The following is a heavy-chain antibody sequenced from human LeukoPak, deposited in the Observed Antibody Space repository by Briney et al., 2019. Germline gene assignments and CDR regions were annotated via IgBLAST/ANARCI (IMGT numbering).Heavy chain of an antibody. V-gene: IGHV1-18*01. J-gene: IGHJ6*03. Sequence: ASVKVSCKASGYTFTSYGISWVRQAPGQGLEWMGRISAYNGNTNYAQKLQGRVTMTTDTSTSTAYMELRSLRSDDTAVYYCARAYSYGRYYYYYYMDVWGKGTTVTVSS. CDR3: ARAYSYGRYYYYYYMDV. CDR1: GYTFTSYG. CDR2: ISAYNGNT. D-gene: IGHD5-18*01.